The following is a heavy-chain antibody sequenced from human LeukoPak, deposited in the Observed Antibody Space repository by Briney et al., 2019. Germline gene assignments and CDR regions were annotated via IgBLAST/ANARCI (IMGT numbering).Heavy chain of an antibody. D-gene: IGHD1-26*01. V-gene: IGHV3-23*01. CDR1: GFTFSSYA. Sequence: GGSLRLSCAASGFTFSSYAMSWVRQAPGKGLEWVSAISGSGGSTDYADSVKGRFTISRDNSKNTLYLQMNSLRAEDTAVYYCAKSREGWWELPPGNYWGQGTLVTVSS. J-gene: IGHJ4*02. CDR3: AKSREGWWELPPGNY. CDR2: ISGSGGST.